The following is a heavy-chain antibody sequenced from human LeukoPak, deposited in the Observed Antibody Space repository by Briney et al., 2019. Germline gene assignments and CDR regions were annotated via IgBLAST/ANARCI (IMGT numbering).Heavy chain of an antibody. CDR3: ARRAGSFYASSSYYMDV. V-gene: IGHV3-64*01. J-gene: IGHJ6*03. CDR2: ISNNGGST. CDR1: GFTFSSYP. D-gene: IGHD3-10*01. Sequence: GGSLRLSCAGSGFTFSSYPLYWVRQSPGRGLQYVSGISNNGGSTYYTNSVKGRFTISRDNSKNTLYPQMGSLRAEDMAVYYCARRAGSFYASSSYYMDVWGKGTTVTVSS.